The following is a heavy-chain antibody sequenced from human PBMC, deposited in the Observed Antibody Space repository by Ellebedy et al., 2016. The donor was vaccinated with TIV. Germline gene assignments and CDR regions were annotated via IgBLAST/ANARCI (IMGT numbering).Heavy chain of an antibody. Sequence: GGSLRLSCAASRFSFRSYWMSWVRQAPGKGLEWVANINQGGSDKYYVDSVKGRFTVSRDNAQNSLFLQMNSLRAEDTAVYYCATDGSYGDYRSPTHAFEMWGQGTLVTVSS. CDR3: ATDGSYGDYRSPTHAFEM. D-gene: IGHD4-17*01. J-gene: IGHJ3*02. CDR2: INQGGSDK. V-gene: IGHV3-7*01. CDR1: RFSFRSYW.